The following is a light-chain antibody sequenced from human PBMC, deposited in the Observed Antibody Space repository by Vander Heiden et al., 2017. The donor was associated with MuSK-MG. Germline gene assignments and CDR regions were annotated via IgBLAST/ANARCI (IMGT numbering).Light chain of an antibody. CDR2: EDS. V-gene: IGLV2-14*01. Sequence: QSALTQPASVSGSPGPSITISCTGTSSDIGVYNYVYWYQHNPATAPKVMIYEDSNRPSGVAYRFSGYKSGNTASLTITVVQTEDEADYYCNSYKSSDNFWVFGGGTKLTVL. CDR3: NSYKSSDNFWV. J-gene: IGLJ3*02. CDR1: SSDIGVYNY.